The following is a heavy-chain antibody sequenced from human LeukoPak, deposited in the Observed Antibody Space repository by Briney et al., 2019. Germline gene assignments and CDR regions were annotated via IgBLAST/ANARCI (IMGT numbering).Heavy chain of an antibody. J-gene: IGHJ4*02. Sequence: GASVKVSCKASGGTFSSYAISWVRQAPGQGLEWMGYINPNSGGTDTNYARKFQGRVTMTTDTSSSTAYMELSRLRSDDTAVYYCAKGYYDGGHYYEGGSVDSWGQGTHVTVSS. CDR1: GGTFSSYA. CDR3: AKGYYDGGHYYEGGSVDS. V-gene: IGHV1-2*02. D-gene: IGHD3-22*01. CDR2: INPNSGGT.